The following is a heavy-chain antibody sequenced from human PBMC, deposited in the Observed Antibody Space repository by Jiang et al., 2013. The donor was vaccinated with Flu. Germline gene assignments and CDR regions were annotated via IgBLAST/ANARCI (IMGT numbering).Heavy chain of an antibody. J-gene: IGHJ6*02. CDR1: GGTFSSYA. CDR3: ARGGVGSGGSCYSCYYYGMER. CDR2: IIPIFGTA. Sequence: QSGAEVKKPGSSVKVSCKASGGTFSSYAISWVRQAPGQGLEWMGGIIPIFGTANYAQKFQGRVTITADESTSTAYMELSSLRSEDTAVYYCARGGVGSGGSCYSCYYYGMERLGPKGTTVTVSS. D-gene: IGHD2-15*01. V-gene: IGHV1-69*01.